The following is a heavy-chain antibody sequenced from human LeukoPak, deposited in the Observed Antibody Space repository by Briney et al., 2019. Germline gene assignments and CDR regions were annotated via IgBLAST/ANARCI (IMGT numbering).Heavy chain of an antibody. CDR2: IWYDGGIK. J-gene: IGHJ2*01. D-gene: IGHD4-17*01. CDR3: AKASDYGDFWYFGL. Sequence: GGSLRLSCAASGFTFNTYGMHWVRQAPGKGLEWVAIIWYDGGIKYYADSVKGRFTISRDNSKNTLYLQMNTLRAEDTALYYCAKASDYGDFWYFGLWGRGTQVTVSS. CDR1: GFTFNTYG. V-gene: IGHV3-33*06.